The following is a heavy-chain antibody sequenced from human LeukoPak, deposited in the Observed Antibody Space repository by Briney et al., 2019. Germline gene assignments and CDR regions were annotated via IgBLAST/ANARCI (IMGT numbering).Heavy chain of an antibody. V-gene: IGHV4-39*07. D-gene: IGHD3-3*01. J-gene: IGHJ2*01. CDR3: ARERSLYYDFWSGSGGYFDL. CDR1: GGSIRSDDYY. Sequence: SETLSLTCTVSGGSIRSDDYYWGWIRQSPEKGLEWIGNVFNSGNTHYNPSLKSRVSISVDKSKNQFSLSLTSVTAADTAVYYCARERSLYYDFWSGSGGYFDLWGRGTLVTVSS. CDR2: VFNSGNT.